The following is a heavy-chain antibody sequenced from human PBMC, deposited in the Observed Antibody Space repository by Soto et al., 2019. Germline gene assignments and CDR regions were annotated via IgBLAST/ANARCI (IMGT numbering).Heavy chain of an antibody. CDR2: TIPIFGTA. CDR1: GYTFTGYY. V-gene: IGHV1-69*13. Sequence: SVKVSCKASGYTFTGYYMHWVRQAPGQGLEWMGGTIPIFGTANYAQKFQGRVTITADESTSTAYMELSSLRSEDTAVYYCARDYGSYHYYYYGMDVWGQGTTGTVSS. D-gene: IGHD1-26*01. J-gene: IGHJ6*02. CDR3: ARDYGSYHYYYYGMDV.